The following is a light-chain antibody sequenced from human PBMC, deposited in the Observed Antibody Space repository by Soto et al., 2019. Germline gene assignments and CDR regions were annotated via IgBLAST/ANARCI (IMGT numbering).Light chain of an antibody. J-gene: IGLJ1*01. Sequence: QSALTQPASVSGSPGQSIAISCTGTRSDVGAYNYVSWYQQHPGKAPNLMISEVTNRPSGVSDRFSGSKSGNTASLTISGLQAEDEADYYCSSFTSRFTFVFGTGTKATVL. V-gene: IGLV2-14*01. CDR2: EVT. CDR1: RSDVGAYNY. CDR3: SSFTSRFTFV.